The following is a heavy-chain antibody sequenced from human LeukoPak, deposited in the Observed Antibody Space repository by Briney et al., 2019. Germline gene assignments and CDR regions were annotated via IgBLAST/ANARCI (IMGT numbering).Heavy chain of an antibody. V-gene: IGHV3-21*01. J-gene: IGHJ4*02. D-gene: IGHD2-15*01. Sequence: GGSLSLSCAASGFTFDDYGMSWVRQAPGKGLEWVSSISSSSSYIYYADSVKGRFTVSRDNSMNTLYLQMNSLRADDTAIYYCSKKTGRWHLLPAIDYWGQGTLVTVSS. CDR3: SKKTGRWHLLPAIDY. CDR1: GFTFDDYG. CDR2: ISSSSSYI.